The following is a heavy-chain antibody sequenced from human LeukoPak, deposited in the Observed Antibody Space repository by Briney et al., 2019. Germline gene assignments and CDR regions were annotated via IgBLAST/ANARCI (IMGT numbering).Heavy chain of an antibody. D-gene: IGHD3-16*01. CDR1: GGSISSYY. Sequence: SETLSLTCTVSGGSISSYYWNWIRQPPGKGLEWIGYIYYSGSTNYNPSLKSRVTISLDTSKNQFSLNLTSVTAADTAVYYCARFTPQGYGWGGYNRFDPWGQGTLVAVSS. CDR3: ARFTPQGYGWGGYNRFDP. J-gene: IGHJ5*02. CDR2: IYYSGST. V-gene: IGHV4-59*01.